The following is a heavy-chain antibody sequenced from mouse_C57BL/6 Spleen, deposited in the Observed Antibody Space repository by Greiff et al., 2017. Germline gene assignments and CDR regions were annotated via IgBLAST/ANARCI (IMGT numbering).Heavy chain of an antibody. Sequence: QVQLQQSGAELVRPGTSVKVSCKASGYAFTNYLLEWVKQRPGQGLEWIGVINPGRGGTNYNEKFKGKATLTADKSSSTAYMQLSSLTSEDSAVYFCARESYGRGHFDVWGTGTTVTVSS. CDR3: ARESYGRGHFDV. CDR1: GYAFTNYL. D-gene: IGHD1-1*01. J-gene: IGHJ1*03. V-gene: IGHV1-54*01. CDR2: INPGRGGT.